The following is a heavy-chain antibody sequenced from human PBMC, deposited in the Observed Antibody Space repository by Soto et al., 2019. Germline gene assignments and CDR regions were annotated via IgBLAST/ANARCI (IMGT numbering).Heavy chain of an antibody. V-gene: IGHV4-30-2*01. D-gene: IGHD4-17*01. Sequence: SETLSLTCAVSGGSISSSVYSWSWIRQPLGKGLEWVGYIYHSGNTYYNPSLKSRVNISADRSKNQFSLKLSSVTAADTAVYFCARVHGDYGRYFDYWGQGTLVTVSS. J-gene: IGHJ4*02. CDR3: ARVHGDYGRYFDY. CDR1: GGSISSSVYS. CDR2: IYHSGNT.